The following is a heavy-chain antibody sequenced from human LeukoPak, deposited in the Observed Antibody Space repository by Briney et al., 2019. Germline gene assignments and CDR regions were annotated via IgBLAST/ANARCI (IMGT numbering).Heavy chain of an antibody. CDR3: ASYGDYLYY. CDR2: INSDESST. V-gene: IGHV3-74*01. CDR1: GFTFSSYW. Sequence: GGSLRLSCAASGFTFSSYWMHWVRQAPGEGLVWVSRINSDESSTSYADSVKGRFTISRDNAKNTLYLQMNSLRAEDTAVYYCASYGDYLYYWGQGTLVTVSS. J-gene: IGHJ4*02. D-gene: IGHD4-17*01.